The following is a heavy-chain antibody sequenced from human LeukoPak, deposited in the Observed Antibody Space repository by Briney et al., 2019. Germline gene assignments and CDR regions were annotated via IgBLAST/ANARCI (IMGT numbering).Heavy chain of an antibody. J-gene: IGHJ5*02. CDR2: IYTSGST. CDR1: GGSISSYY. Sequence: SETLSLTCTVSGGSISSYYWSWIRQPAGKGLEWIVRIYTSGSTNYNPSLKSRVTMSVDTSNNPFSLKLSSVTAAETDVYYCARGLGYCSGGSCPWGQGTLVTVSS. D-gene: IGHD2-15*01. CDR3: ARGLGYCSGGSCP. V-gene: IGHV4-4*07.